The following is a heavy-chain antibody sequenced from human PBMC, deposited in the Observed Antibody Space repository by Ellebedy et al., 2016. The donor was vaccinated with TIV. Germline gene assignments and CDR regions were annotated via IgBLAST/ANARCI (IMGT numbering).Heavy chain of an antibody. V-gene: IGHV3-30*03. Sequence: GESLKISCSAFGITFSSYGMHWVRQAPGKGLEWVAVISYDGSNKYYADSVKGRFTISRDNSKNTLNLQMKSLRADDTAVYYCARDDKGDCGGDCSSHYYYYGMDVWGQGTTVTVSS. CDR1: GITFSSYG. CDR3: ARDDKGDCGGDCSSHYYYYGMDV. D-gene: IGHD2-21*02. J-gene: IGHJ6*02. CDR2: ISYDGSNK.